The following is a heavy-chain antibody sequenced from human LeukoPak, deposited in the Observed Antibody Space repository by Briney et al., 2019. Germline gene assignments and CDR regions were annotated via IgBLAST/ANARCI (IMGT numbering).Heavy chain of an antibody. CDR2: IGPSGAVT. Sequence: GGSLRLSCAGSGFTFKTYAMTWVRQAPGKGLEWVSVIGPSGAVTHYAESVKGRFTISRDNSKNTLYLQMNRLRVEDTAIYFCAKYATGYAPNFDYWGQGTLVTVSS. CDR1: GFTFKTYA. V-gene: IGHV3-23*01. D-gene: IGHD5-12*01. CDR3: AKYATGYAPNFDY. J-gene: IGHJ4*01.